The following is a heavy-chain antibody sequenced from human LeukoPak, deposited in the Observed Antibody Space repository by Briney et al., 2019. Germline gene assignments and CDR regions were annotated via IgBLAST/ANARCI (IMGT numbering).Heavy chain of an antibody. D-gene: IGHD6-19*01. CDR1: GGSIRSYY. CDR3: ATTPQWLGAFDI. J-gene: IGHJ3*02. Sequence: SETLSLTCTVSGGSIRSYYWSWVRQPAGKGLEWIGRIYTSGSSIYNPSLKSRVTMSLDTSRNQFSLKLTSVTAADTALYYCATTPQWLGAFDIWGQGTMVTVSS. V-gene: IGHV4-4*07. CDR2: IYTSGSS.